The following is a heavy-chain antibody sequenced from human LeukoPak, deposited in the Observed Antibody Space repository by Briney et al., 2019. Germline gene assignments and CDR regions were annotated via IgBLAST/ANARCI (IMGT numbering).Heavy chain of an antibody. D-gene: IGHD4-11*01. CDR2: IIPIFGTA. Sequence: ASVKVSCKASGGTFSSYAISWVRQAPGQGLEWMGGIIPIFGTANYAQKFQGRVTITADKSTSTAYMELSSLRSEDTAVYYCANKVPSADYSNYGNWFDPWGQGTLVTVSS. CDR1: GGTFSSYA. CDR3: ANKVPSADYSNYGNWFDP. J-gene: IGHJ5*02. V-gene: IGHV1-69*06.